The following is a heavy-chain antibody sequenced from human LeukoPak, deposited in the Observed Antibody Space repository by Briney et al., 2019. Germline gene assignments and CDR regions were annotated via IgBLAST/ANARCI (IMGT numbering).Heavy chain of an antibody. CDR3: ARDSSGFIAAAGRRGPAYYYYGMDV. J-gene: IGHJ6*02. CDR2: IYYSGST. Sequence: SETLSLTCAVSGGSISSYYWSWIWQPPGKGLEWIGYIYYSGSTNYNPSLKSRVTISVDTSKNQFSLKLSSVTAADTAVYYCARDSSGFIAAAGRRGPAYYYYGMDVWGQGTTVTVSS. V-gene: IGHV4-59*01. D-gene: IGHD6-13*01. CDR1: GGSISSYY.